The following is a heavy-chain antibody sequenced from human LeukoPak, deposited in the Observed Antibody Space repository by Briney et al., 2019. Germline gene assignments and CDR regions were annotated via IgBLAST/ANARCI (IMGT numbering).Heavy chain of an antibody. J-gene: IGHJ5*02. Sequence: PSETLSLTCTVSGGSISSYYWSWIRQLPGKGLEWIGYIYYSGSTNYNPSLKSRVTISVDTSKNQFSLKLSSVTAADTAVYYCARDHCSSTSCGPRWFDPWGQGTLVTVYS. V-gene: IGHV4-59*01. D-gene: IGHD2-2*01. CDR1: GGSISSYY. CDR3: ARDHCSSTSCGPRWFDP. CDR2: IYYSGST.